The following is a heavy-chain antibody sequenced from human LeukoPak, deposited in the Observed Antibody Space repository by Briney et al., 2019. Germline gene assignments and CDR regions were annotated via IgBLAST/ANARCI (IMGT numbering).Heavy chain of an antibody. Sequence: ASVKVSCKASGYTFTSYGISWVRQAPGQGLEWMGWISAYNGNTNYAQKLQGRVTMTTDTSTSTAYMELRSLRSDDTAVYYCARDQGGWYDESAFDIWGQGTLVTVSS. CDR1: GYTFTSYG. CDR3: ARDQGGWYDESAFDI. J-gene: IGHJ4*02. CDR2: ISAYNGNT. V-gene: IGHV1-18*01. D-gene: IGHD6-19*01.